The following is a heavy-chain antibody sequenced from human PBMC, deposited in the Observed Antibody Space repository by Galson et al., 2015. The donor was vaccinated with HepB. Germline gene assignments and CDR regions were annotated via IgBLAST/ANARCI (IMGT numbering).Heavy chain of an antibody. CDR3: AGFIVPAAMYLDP. CDR1: GFIFSNYG. Sequence: SLRLSCAASGFIFSNYGMHWVRQAPGKGLEWVAVIWYDGSNKYYADSVKGRFTISRGNSKNMLCLQMNSLRAEDTAVYYCAGFIVPAAMYLDPWGQGTLVTVSS. J-gene: IGHJ5*02. V-gene: IGHV3-33*01. D-gene: IGHD2-2*01. CDR2: IWYDGSNK.